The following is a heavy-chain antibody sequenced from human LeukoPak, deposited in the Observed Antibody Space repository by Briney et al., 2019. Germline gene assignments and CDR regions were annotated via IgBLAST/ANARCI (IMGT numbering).Heavy chain of an antibody. CDR1: GYTFTSYD. V-gene: IGHV1-8*01. D-gene: IGHD4-17*01. J-gene: IGHJ4*02. CDR2: MNPNSGNT. CDR3: ARAMTTVTEFDS. Sequence: ASVKVSCKASGYTFTSYDINWVRQATGQGLEWMGWMNPNSGNTGYAQKFQGRVTMTRNTSISTAYMELSSLRSEDTAVYYCARAMTTVTEFDSWGQGTLVTVSS.